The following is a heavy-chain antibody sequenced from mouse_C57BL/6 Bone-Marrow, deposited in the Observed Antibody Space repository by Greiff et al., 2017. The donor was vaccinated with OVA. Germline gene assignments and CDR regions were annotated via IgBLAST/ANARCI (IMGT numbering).Heavy chain of an antibody. CDR2: ISSGGSYT. Sequence: EVQVVESGGDLVKPGGSLKLSCAASGFTFSSYGMSWVRQTPDKRLEWVATISSGGSYTYYPDSVKGRFTISRDNAKNTLYLQMHSLKSEDTAMYYGARHHYYGSSYGYFDVWGTGTTVTVSS. J-gene: IGHJ1*03. CDR1: GFTFSSYG. CDR3: ARHHYYGSSYGYFDV. D-gene: IGHD1-1*01. V-gene: IGHV5-6*01.